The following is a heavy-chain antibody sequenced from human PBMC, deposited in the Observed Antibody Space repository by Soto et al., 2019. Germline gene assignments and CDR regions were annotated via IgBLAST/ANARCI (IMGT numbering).Heavy chain of an antibody. Sequence: ASVKVSCKASGYSFTDYHIHWVRQAPGQGLEWLGRINPKSGGTSTAQKFQGWVTMTTDTSISTASMELTRLTSDDTAIYYCARGDSTDCSNSVCSFFYNHDMDVWGQGTTVTVSS. V-gene: IGHV1-2*04. D-gene: IGHD2-8*01. J-gene: IGHJ6*02. CDR1: GYSFTDYH. CDR3: ARGDSTDCSNSVCSFFYNHDMDV. CDR2: INPKSGGT.